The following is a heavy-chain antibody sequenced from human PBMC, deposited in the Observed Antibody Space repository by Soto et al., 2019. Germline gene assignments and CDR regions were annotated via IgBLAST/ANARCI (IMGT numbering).Heavy chain of an antibody. Sequence: ASVKVSCKASGYTFTGYYMHWVRQAPGQGLEWMGWINPNSGGTNYAQKFQGWVTMTRDTSISTAYMELSRLRSDDTAVYYCARVRVEELEPGASYYYYGMDVWGQGTTVTVSS. D-gene: IGHD1-1*01. CDR1: GYTFTGYY. CDR2: INPNSGGT. V-gene: IGHV1-2*04. J-gene: IGHJ6*02. CDR3: ARVRVEELEPGASYYYYGMDV.